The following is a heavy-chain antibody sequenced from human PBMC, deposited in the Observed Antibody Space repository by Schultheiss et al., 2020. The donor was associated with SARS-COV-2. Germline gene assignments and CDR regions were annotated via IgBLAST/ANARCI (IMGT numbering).Heavy chain of an antibody. CDR1: GSSITGFF. Sequence: SETLSLPCSVSGSSITGFFWTWIRQPPGKGLDPIGNIYFTGITKYNPSLKSRVTISIDTSKNQFSLKLGSVTAADTAVYFCARATRVESLFSVRGGSFDFWGRGALVTVSS. CDR3: ARATRVESLFSVRGGSFDF. D-gene: IGHD5-24*01. CDR2: IYFTGIT. J-gene: IGHJ4*02. V-gene: IGHV4-59*01.